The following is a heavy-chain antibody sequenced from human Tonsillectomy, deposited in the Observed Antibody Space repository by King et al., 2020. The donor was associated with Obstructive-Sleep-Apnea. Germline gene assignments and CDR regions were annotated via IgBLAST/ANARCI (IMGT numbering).Heavy chain of an antibody. D-gene: IGHD2-2*03. J-gene: IGHJ5*02. V-gene: IGHV3-49*03. CDR1: GFTFGDYA. Sequence: VQLVESGGGLVQPGRSLRLSCTASGFTFGDYAMTWFRQAPGRGLEWVGFIRSKAYGGTTEYAASVKGRFTISRDDSKSIAYLQMTSLKTEDTAVYYCTRENWIRSFDPWGQGTLVTVSS. CDR2: IRSKAYGGTT. CDR3: TRENWIRSFDP.